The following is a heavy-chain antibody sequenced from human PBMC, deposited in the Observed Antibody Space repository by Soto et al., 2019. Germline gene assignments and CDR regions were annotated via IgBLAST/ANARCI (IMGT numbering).Heavy chain of an antibody. CDR3: ARQGFGELHGLVEV. CDR1: GGPMNNYY. CDR2: MGYNGFT. J-gene: IGHJ6*02. D-gene: IGHD3-10*01. V-gene: IGHV4-59*08. Sequence: QVQLQESGPGLVKPSETLSLTCTISGGPMNNYYCSWFRQPRGQGLEWIGYMGYNGFTRYNPSLRSRVAISLDTAKNQFSLNLSSVTAADTALYYCARQGFGELHGLVEVWGQGLTVTVSS.